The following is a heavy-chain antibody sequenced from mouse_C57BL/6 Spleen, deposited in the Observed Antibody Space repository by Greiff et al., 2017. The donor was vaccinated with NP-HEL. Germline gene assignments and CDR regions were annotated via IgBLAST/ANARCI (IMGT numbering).Heavy chain of an antibody. Sequence: QVQLQQPGAELVRPGTSVKLSCKASGYTFTSYWMHWVKQRPGQGLEWIGVIDPSDSYTNYNQKFKGKATLTVDTSSSTAYMQLSSLTSEDSAVYYCARREDYGSSPYWGQGTTLTVSS. CDR1: GYTFTSYW. CDR2: IDPSDSYT. CDR3: ARREDYGSSPY. V-gene: IGHV1-59*01. D-gene: IGHD1-1*01. J-gene: IGHJ2*01.